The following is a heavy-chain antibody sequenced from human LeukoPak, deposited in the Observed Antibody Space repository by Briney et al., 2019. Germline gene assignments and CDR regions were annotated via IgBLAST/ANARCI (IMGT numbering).Heavy chain of an antibody. V-gene: IGHV4-34*01. CDR3: ARGWSLQQLVPFDY. J-gene: IGHJ4*02. CDR1: GGSFSGYY. CDR2: INHSGST. Sequence: PSETLSLTCAVYGGSFSGYYWSWIRQPPGKGLEWIGEINHSGSTNYNPSLKSRVTISVDTSKNQFSLKLSSVTAADTAVYCCARGWSLQQLVPFDYWGQGTLVTVSS. D-gene: IGHD6-13*01.